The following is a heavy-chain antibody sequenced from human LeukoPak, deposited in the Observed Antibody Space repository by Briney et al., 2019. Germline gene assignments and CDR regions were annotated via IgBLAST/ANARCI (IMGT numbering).Heavy chain of an antibody. D-gene: IGHD3-10*01. Sequence: GGSLRLSCAASGFTFSTYAMHWVRQAPGKGLEWVSLINSGGDTHSADSVKGRFTISRDNSKNTLYPQMDSLRVEDTAVYYCARGDGFMIRDWGQGTLVTVSS. CDR2: INSGGDT. J-gene: IGHJ4*02. CDR1: GFTFSTYA. CDR3: ARGDGFMIRD. V-gene: IGHV3-66*01.